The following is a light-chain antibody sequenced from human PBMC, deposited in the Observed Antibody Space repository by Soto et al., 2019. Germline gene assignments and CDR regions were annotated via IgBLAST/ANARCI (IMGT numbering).Light chain of an antibody. CDR2: GAS. J-gene: IGKJ1*01. CDR1: QSVCNNY. CDR3: QQCDNWPRT. V-gene: IGKV3-20*01. Sequence: EIVFTQSSGTLSLSPGGRAPLSCRASQSVCNNYLAWYQQKPGQAPRLLIYGASSRATGIPDRFSGSGSGTEFTLTISSLQSEDFAIYYCQQCDNWPRTFGQGTKVDIK.